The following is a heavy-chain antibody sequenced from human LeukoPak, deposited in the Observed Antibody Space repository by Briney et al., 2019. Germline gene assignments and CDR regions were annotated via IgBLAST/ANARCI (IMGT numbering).Heavy chain of an antibody. Sequence: QPGGFLRLSCAASGFTLSSYWIHWVRQAPGKGLVWVSRINSDGSSTSYADSVKGRFTISRDNAKNTLYLQMNSLRAEDTAVYYCARAGGATGAFDIWGQGTMVTVSS. CDR2: INSDGSST. CDR1: GFTLSSYW. D-gene: IGHD1-26*01. CDR3: ARAGGATGAFDI. V-gene: IGHV3-74*01. J-gene: IGHJ3*02.